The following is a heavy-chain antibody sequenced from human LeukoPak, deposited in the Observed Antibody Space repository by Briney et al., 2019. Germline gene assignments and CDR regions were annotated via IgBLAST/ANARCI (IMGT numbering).Heavy chain of an antibody. D-gene: IGHD4/OR15-4a*01. CDR2: IKPDGSEK. CDR3: ASTSWGLWHGYFDN. J-gene: IGHJ4*02. Sequence: PGGSLRLSCAASGLTFSSYWMSWARQAPGKGLERVANIKPDGSEKYYVDSVKGRFTISRDNAKNSLYLQMNSPRAEDTAVYYCASTSWGLWHGYFDNWGQGTLVTVSS. V-gene: IGHV3-7*03. CDR1: GLTFSSYW.